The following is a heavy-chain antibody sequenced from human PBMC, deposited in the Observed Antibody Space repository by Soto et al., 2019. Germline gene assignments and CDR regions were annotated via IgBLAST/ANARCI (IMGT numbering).Heavy chain of an antibody. Sequence: QVQLVQSGGEVKKPGASVKLSWTASGYTFTSYGISWVRQAPGQELEWMGWISAYNGRTNYAQNVQARVTMTTDTSTRTAYMDLRSLRSDDTAVYYCARGGDVNYYHGVDVWGQGTTVTVSS. CDR2: ISAYNGRT. CDR1: GYTFTSYG. V-gene: IGHV1-18*01. D-gene: IGHD5-12*01. J-gene: IGHJ6*02. CDR3: ARGGDVNYYHGVDV.